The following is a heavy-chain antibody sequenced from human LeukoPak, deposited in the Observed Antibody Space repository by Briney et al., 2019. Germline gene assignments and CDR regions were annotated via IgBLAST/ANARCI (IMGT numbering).Heavy chain of an antibody. CDR1: GFTFSSYS. J-gene: IGHJ4*02. V-gene: IGHV3-23*01. D-gene: IGHD6-19*01. CDR3: AKTPRTSSGWYFDY. CDR2: ISGSGGST. Sequence: GGSLRLSCAASGFTFSSYSMNWVRQAPGMGLEWVSVISGSGGSTYHADSVKGRFTISRDNSKNTLYLQMQSLRAEDTAVYYCAKTPRTSSGWYFDYWGQGTLVTVSS.